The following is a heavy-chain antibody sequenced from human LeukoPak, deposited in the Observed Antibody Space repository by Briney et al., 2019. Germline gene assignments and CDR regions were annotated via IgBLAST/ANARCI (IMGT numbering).Heavy chain of an antibody. V-gene: IGHV3-33*01. CDR3: ASDTTSGSTPYFDY. D-gene: IGHD5-12*01. CDR2: IWYDGSNK. CDR1: GFTFSSYG. J-gene: IGHJ4*02. Sequence: GRSLRLSCAASGFTFSSYGMHWVRQAPGKGLEWVAVIWYDGSNKYYADSVKGRFTISRDNSKNTLYLQMNSLRAEDTAVYYCASDTTSGSTPYFDYWGQGTLVTVSS.